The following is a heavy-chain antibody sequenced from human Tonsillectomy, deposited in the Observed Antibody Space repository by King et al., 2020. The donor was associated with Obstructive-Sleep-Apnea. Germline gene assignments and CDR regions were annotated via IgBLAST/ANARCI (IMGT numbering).Heavy chain of an antibody. CDR3: ARDLWGGTYDY. V-gene: IGHV3-11*01. Sequence: QVQLVESGGGLVKPGGSLRLSCAASGFNLNAYHMSWIRQAPGKGLEWVSYAKSGDDVIFYADSVKGRFTVSKDNAKNSLYLQMNSLRVEDTAIYYCARDLWGGTYDYWGQGALVTVSS. CDR2: AKSGDDVI. D-gene: IGHD1-26*01. J-gene: IGHJ4*02. CDR1: GFNLNAYH.